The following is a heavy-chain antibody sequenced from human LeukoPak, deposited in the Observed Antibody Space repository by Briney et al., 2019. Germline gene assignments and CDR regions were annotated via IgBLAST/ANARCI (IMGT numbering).Heavy chain of an antibody. V-gene: IGHV1-2*02. Sequence: ASVKVSCKASGYTFTGYYMHWVRQAPGQGLEWMGWINPNSGGTNYAQKFQGRVTMTRDTSISTAYMELSRLRSDDTAVYYCARVKGRGSYYDFWSGYRFDYWGQGTLVTVSS. CDR1: GYTFTGYY. CDR2: INPNSGGT. CDR3: ARVKGRGSYYDFWSGYRFDY. D-gene: IGHD3-3*01. J-gene: IGHJ4*02.